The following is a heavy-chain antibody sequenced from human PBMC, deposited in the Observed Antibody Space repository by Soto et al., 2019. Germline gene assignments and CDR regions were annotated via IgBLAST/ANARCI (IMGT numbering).Heavy chain of an antibody. V-gene: IGHV3-74*01. D-gene: IGHD1-20*01. CDR3: AGFGYDWNGWD. J-gene: IGHJ4*02. Sequence: EMQLVESGGGLVQPGGSLRLSCVASGLSFRNYWVHWVRQAPGKGLEWVSRINTDGTYTSNADPVKGRFTISRDNAKNTLYLQMNRLRGEDTAVYFCAGFGYDWNGWDWGPGTLVTVSS. CDR2: INTDGTYT. CDR1: GLSFRNYW.